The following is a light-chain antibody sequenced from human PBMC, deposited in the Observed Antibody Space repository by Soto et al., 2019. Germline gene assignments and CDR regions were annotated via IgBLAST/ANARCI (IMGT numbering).Light chain of an antibody. Sequence: DIQMTQSPSSVSASVGDRVTITCRASQGIYSFLVWYQQKPGKASKVLIYAASTLQPGVPSRFSVSGSGTDFTLPIRSLQPADFATYQCQQANRFPLTYGGGTKVDI. CDR2: AAS. CDR1: QGIYSF. CDR3: QQANRFPLT. V-gene: IGKV1-12*01. J-gene: IGKJ4*01.